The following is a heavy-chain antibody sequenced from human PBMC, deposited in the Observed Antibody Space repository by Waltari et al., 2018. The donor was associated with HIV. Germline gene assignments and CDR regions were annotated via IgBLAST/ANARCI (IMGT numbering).Heavy chain of an antibody. CDR2: FFYSGST. J-gene: IGHJ5*02. D-gene: IGHD1-7*01. CDR1: GGSISSSYYY. V-gene: IGHV4-39*01. Sequence: QLQLQESGPGLVKPSETLSLTCSVSGGSISSSYYYWGWLQHPPGKGLGWIGRFFYSGSTYDNPSLKSRVTISVDTSKNQCSLKLTSVTAADTAVYYCARHEPRNSWFDPWGQGTLVTVSS. CDR3: ARHEPRNSWFDP.